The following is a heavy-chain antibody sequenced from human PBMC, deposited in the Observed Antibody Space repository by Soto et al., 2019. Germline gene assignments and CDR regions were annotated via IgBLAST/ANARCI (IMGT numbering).Heavy chain of an antibody. CDR2: IIPIFGTA. D-gene: IGHD6-6*01. CDR1: GGTFSSYA. V-gene: IGHV1-69*13. CDR3: ARTDPIAARAGSGYYDYGMDV. J-gene: IGHJ6*02. Sequence: ASVKVSCKASGGTFSSYAISWVRQAPGQGLEWMGGIIPIFGTANYAQKFQGRVTITADESTSTAYMELSSLRSDDTAVYYCARTDPIAARAGSGYYDYGMDVWGQGTTVTVSS.